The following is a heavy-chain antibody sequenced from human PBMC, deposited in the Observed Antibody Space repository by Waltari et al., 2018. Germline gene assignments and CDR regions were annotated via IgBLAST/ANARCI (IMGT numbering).Heavy chain of an antibody. V-gene: IGHV3-23*04. J-gene: IGHJ4*02. CDR2: IRGSGGST. Sequence: EVQLVESGGGLVQPGGSLRLSCADSGFTFSSYAMSWVRQAPGKGLEWVSAIRGSGGSTYYADSVKGRFTNPRDNAKNTLYLQMNSLRAEDTAVYYCAKVPMLVVITRSAYFDYWGQGTLVTVSS. CDR1: GFTFSSYA. CDR3: AKVPMLVVITRSAYFDY. D-gene: IGHD3-22*01.